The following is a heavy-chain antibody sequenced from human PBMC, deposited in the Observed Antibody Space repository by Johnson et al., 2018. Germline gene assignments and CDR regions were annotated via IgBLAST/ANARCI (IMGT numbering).Heavy chain of an antibody. CDR3: AHRLAVAVRGLGAFDI. V-gene: IGHV2-5*02. Sequence: TAVGVGWVRQPPGKALECLALIYWDDDKRYNPSLKSRLTITKDTSKNHVVLSMPNRDPVYTATYYCAHRLAVAVRGLGAFDIWGQGTMVTVSS. CDR1: TAVG. J-gene: IGHJ3*02. D-gene: IGHD6-19*01. CDR2: IYWDDDK.